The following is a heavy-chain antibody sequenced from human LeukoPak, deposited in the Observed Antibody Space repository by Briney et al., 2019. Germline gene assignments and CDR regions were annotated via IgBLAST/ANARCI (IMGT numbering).Heavy chain of an antibody. CDR2: INGDGSDT. CDR1: GFTFKDSW. J-gene: IGHJ4*02. V-gene: IGHV3-74*01. CDR3: AKDIVGGGDDY. Sequence: GMSLRLSCAASGFTFKDSWMYWVRQAPGKGLEWVSRINGDGSDTDYVDSVKGRFTISRDNAKNSIYLQMNSLRVEDTAVYYCAKDIVGGGDDYWGQGTLVIVSS. D-gene: IGHD2-21*02.